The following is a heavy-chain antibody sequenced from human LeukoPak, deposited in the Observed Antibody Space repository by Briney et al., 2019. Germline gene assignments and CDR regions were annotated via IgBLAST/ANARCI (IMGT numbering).Heavy chain of an antibody. CDR2: IYHSGST. V-gene: IGHV4-4*02. D-gene: IGHD3-22*01. J-gene: IGHJ3*02. Sequence: SETLSLTCTVSGGSISSSNWWSWVRQPPGKGLEWIGEIYHSGSTNYNPSLKSRVTMAVDQSKNQFSLKLSSVTAADTAVYYCARARITMIVPSGGAFDIWGQGTMVTVSS. CDR3: ARARITMIVPSGGAFDI. CDR1: GGSISSSNW.